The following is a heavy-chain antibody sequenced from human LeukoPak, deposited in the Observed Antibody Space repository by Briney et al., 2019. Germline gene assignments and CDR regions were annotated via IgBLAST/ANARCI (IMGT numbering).Heavy chain of an antibody. V-gene: IGHV1-3*01. CDR3: ARVRGSYYEADY. CDR1: GYTFTSYA. Sequence: GASVKVSCKASGYTFTSYAMHWVRQAPGQRLEWMGWINAGNGNTKYSQKFQGRVTITRDTSGSTDYMELSSLRSEDTAVYYCARVRGSYYEADYWGQGTLVTVSS. CDR2: INAGNGNT. D-gene: IGHD1-26*01. J-gene: IGHJ4*02.